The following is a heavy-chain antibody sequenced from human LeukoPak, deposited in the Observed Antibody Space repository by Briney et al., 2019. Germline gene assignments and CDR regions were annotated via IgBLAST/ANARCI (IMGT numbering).Heavy chain of an antibody. CDR3: ARGPRKIAAAGTNNWFDP. V-gene: IGHV4-34*01. CDR2: INRSGST. Sequence: SETLSLTCAVYGGSFSGYYWSWIRQPPGKGLEWIGEINRSGSTNYNPSLKSRVTISVDTSKNQFSLKLSSVTAADTAVYYCARGPRKIAAAGTNNWFDPWGQGTLVTVSS. CDR1: GGSFSGYY. D-gene: IGHD6-13*01. J-gene: IGHJ5*02.